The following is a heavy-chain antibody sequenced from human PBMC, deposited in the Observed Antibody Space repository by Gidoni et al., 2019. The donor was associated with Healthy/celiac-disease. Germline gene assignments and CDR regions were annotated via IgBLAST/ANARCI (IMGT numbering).Heavy chain of an antibody. CDR1: GFTFTSSS. V-gene: IGHV1-58*01. J-gene: IGHJ4*02. CDR3: AAGYGSGSYYLAFDY. D-gene: IGHD3-10*01. CDR2: IVVGSGNT. Sequence: QMQLVHSGPELKKPGTSAKFSYKASGFTFTSSSVQCVRQARGHRLEWIGWIVVGSGNTNYAQKFQERVTSTSDRSTSTAYMELSSLRSEDTAVYYCAAGYGSGSYYLAFDYWGQGTLVTVSS.